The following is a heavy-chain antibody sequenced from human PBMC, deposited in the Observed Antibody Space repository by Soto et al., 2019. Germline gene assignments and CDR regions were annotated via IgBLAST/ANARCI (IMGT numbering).Heavy chain of an antibody. CDR2: IGPSSSET. CDR3: ATWHLQEHAYDI. J-gene: IGHJ3*02. D-gene: IGHD1-1*01. V-gene: IGHV3-21*04. CDR1: GFTFDSYA. Sequence: GSLRLSCVASGFTFDSYAMNWVRQAPGKGLEWISWIGPSSSETEYSDSVKGRFTTSSDSSRTTVYLQMNSLRPDDTAVYSCATWHLQEHAYDIWGQGTMVTVSS.